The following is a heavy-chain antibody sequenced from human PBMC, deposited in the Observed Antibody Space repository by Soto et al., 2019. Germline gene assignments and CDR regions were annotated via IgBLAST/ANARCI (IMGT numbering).Heavy chain of an antibody. CDR2: IDGTADNT. Sequence: EVPLLESGGGLVQPGGSLTLSCAASRFTFSSYAMSWLRQAPGKGLAWVSSIDGTADNTHYADCVKRRFTFSRDNSRNTLYLQMNGLRTEDTALYYCAKQVTGWFNDAFAVWGQGTVVSVSS. V-gene: IGHV3-23*01. CDR3: AKQVTGWFNDAFAV. CDR1: RFTFSSYA. D-gene: IGHD6-19*01. J-gene: IGHJ3*01.